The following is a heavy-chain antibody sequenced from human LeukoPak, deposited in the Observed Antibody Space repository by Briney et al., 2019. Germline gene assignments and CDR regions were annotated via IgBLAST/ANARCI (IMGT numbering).Heavy chain of an antibody. CDR2: ISAHNGNT. D-gene: IGHD1-7*01. CDR1: GYTFPNYG. Sequence: ASVKVSCKASGYTFPNYGVGWVRQAPGQGLEWMGRISAHNGNTNYAQKLQGRVTMTTDTSTSTAYMELRSLRSDDTAVYYCARRNYYFDYWGQGTLVTVSS. J-gene: IGHJ4*02. V-gene: IGHV1-18*01. CDR3: ARRNYYFDY.